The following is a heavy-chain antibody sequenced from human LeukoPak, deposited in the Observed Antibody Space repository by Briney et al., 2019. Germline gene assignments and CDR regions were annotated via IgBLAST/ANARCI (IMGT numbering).Heavy chain of an antibody. CDR1: GYTFTGYH. Sequence: ASLKVSCKASGYTFTGYHMHWVRHAPGQGLEWMGWINPNSGGTNYAQKFQGRVTMTRDTSISTAYMELSRLRSDDTAVYYCARARVIRYFDWLAYWGQGTLVTVSS. CDR3: ARARVIRYFDWLAY. D-gene: IGHD3-9*01. J-gene: IGHJ4*02. V-gene: IGHV1-2*02. CDR2: INPNSGGT.